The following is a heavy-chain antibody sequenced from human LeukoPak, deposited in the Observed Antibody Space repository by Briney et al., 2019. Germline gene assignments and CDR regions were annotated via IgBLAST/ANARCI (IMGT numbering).Heavy chain of an antibody. J-gene: IGHJ5*02. CDR3: AREGPGYSSGWYQNRFDP. Sequence: ASVKVSCKASGYTFTSYGISWVRQAPGQRLEWMGWINAGNGNTKYSQEFQGRVTITRDTSASTAYMELSSLRSEDMAVYYCAREGPGYSSGWYQNRFDPWGQGTLVTVSS. D-gene: IGHD6-19*01. V-gene: IGHV1-3*03. CDR1: GYTFTSYG. CDR2: INAGNGNT.